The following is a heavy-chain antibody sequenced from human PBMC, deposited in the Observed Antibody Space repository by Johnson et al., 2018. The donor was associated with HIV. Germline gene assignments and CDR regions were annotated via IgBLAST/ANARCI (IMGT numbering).Heavy chain of an antibody. V-gene: IGHV3-30*04. D-gene: IGHD6-19*01. CDR1: RFTLSTSV. CDR2: ISVDGKSE. CDR3: ARDWKRGAVAGEPDAFDI. J-gene: IGHJ3*02. Sequence: QVQLVESGGGVVQPGTSLRLSCAPSRFTLSTSVMHWVRRAPGKGLEWVSGISVDGKSEYYADTVRGRFPISRDNSKNTLYLQMNSLRAEDTAVYYCARDWKRGAVAGEPDAFDIWGQGTMVTVSS.